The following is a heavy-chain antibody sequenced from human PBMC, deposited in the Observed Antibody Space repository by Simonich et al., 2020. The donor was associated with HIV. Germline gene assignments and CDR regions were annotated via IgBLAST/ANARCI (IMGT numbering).Heavy chain of an antibody. V-gene: IGHV4-34*01. Sequence: QVQLQQWGSGLLKPSETLSLTCAVYGGSFSGYYWSWIRHPPGKGLEWIGEINHSGSTNYTPSLKSRVTIYVDTSKNQFSLKLSSVTAADTAVYYCARRRREQLVTYFQHWGQGTLVTVSS. CDR3: ARRRREQLVTYFQH. D-gene: IGHD6-6*01. CDR2: INHSGST. CDR1: GGSFSGYY. J-gene: IGHJ1*01.